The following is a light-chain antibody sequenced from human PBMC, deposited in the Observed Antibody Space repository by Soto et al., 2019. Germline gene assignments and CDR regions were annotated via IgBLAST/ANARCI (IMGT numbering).Light chain of an antibody. J-gene: IGKJ4*01. CDR2: GAS. CDR3: QQYNTWPPLT. V-gene: IGKV3-15*01. Sequence: EIVMTQSPATLSVSPGERATLSCRASQSGSSNLAWYQQKPGQAPRLLIFGASTRATGIPARFSGSGSGTEFTLTISSLQSEDFAVYHCQQYNTWPPLTFGGGTKVEI. CDR1: QSGSSN.